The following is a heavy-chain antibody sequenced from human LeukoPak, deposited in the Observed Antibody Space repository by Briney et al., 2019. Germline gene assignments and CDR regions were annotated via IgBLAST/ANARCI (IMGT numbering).Heavy chain of an antibody. CDR2: IYHSGST. J-gene: IGHJ3*02. V-gene: IGHV4-4*02. D-gene: IGHD3-10*01. CDR3: ARDFNGSGSYYAFDI. CDR1: GGSISSSNW. Sequence: PSETLSLTCAVSGGSISSSNWWSWVRQPPGKGLEWIGEIYHSGSTNYNPSLKSRVTISVDKSKNQFSLKLSSVTAADTAVYYCARDFNGSGSYYAFDIWGQGTMVTVSS.